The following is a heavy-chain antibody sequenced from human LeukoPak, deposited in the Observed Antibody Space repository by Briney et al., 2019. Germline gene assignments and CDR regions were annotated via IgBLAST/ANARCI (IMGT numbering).Heavy chain of an antibody. V-gene: IGHV4-34*01. CDR1: GGSFSGYY. CDR3: ARVGSSGWYSYDY. J-gene: IGHJ4*02. D-gene: IGHD6-19*01. CDR2: INHSGST. Sequence: SETLSLTCAVYGGSFSGYYWSWIRQPLGKGLEWIGEINHSGSTNYNPSLKSRVTISVDTSKNQFSLKLSSVTAADTAVYYCARVGSSGWYSYDYWGQGTLVTVSS.